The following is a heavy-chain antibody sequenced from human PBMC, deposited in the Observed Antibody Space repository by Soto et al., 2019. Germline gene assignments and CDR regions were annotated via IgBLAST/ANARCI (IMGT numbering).Heavy chain of an antibody. CDR3: ARRFCSVSYCSYFDY. CDR1: GGSFRGYF. CDR2: INHSGIT. D-gene: IGHD2-15*01. Sequence: PSETLSLTCAVYGGSFRGYFWSWIRQPPGKGLEWIGEINHSGITSYSPSLGSRVTTSVDTPKNQFSLRLRSVTAADTAIYYCARRFCSVSYCSYFDYWGRGTLVTVSS. J-gene: IGHJ4*02. V-gene: IGHV4-34*10.